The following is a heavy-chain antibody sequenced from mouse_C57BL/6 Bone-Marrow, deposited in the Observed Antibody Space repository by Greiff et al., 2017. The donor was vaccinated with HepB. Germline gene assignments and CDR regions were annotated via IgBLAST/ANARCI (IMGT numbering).Heavy chain of an antibody. J-gene: IGHJ4*01. CDR3: VKAVLDGNYGRYAMDY. V-gene: IGHV7-4*01. CDR2: IRNKANGYTT. CDR1: GFTFTDYY. D-gene: IGHD2-1*01. Sequence: EVNVVESGGGLVQPGASLRLSCAASGFTFTDYYMSWVRQPPGKAPEWLALIRNKANGYTTEYTASVKGRFTISRDNSQNILYLKMITLRAEDSATYYCVKAVLDGNYGRYAMDYWGQGTSVTVSS.